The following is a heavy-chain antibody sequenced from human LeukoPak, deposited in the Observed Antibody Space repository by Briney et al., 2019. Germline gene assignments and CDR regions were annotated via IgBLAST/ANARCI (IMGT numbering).Heavy chain of an antibody. CDR3: GKTTTGYSSGQKPAWPVDY. D-gene: IGHD6-19*01. V-gene: IGHV3-23*01. CDR2: IFGSGGGA. Sequence: PGGSLRLSCEASGFTFGSYAMYWVRQAPGKGLEWVAGIFGSGGGAHYADSAKGRFTIPRDNSKNTVYLQINSLRAEDTAVYYCGKTTTGYSSGQKPAWPVDYWGQGTLVTVSS. CDR1: GFTFGSYA. J-gene: IGHJ4*02.